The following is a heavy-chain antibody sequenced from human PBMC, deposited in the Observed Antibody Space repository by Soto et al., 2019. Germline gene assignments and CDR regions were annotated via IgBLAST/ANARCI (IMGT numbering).Heavy chain of an antibody. J-gene: IGHJ4*02. V-gene: IGHV3-23*01. D-gene: IGHD6-13*01. Sequence: GGSLRLSCVGSGFTFGPYTMAWVRQAPGMGLEWVSAISASGGSTYYADSVKGRFTISRDNSKNTLYLQMNSLRAEDTAVYYCAKGRFSSSWYRDLDYWGQGTLVTVSS. CDR3: AKGRFSSSWYRDLDY. CDR2: ISASGGST. CDR1: GFTFGPYT.